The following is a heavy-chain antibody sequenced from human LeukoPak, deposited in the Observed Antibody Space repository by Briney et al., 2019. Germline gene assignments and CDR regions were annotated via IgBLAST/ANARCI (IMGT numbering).Heavy chain of an antibody. CDR3: ARAGAAVRFDP. V-gene: IGHV4-34*01. CDR2: INHSGST. J-gene: IGHJ5*02. Sequence: SETLSLTCAVYGGSFSGYYWSWIRQPPGKGLEWIGEINHSGSTNYNPSLKSRVTISVDTSKNQFSLKLSSVTAADTAVYYCARAGAAVRFDPWGQGTLVTVSS. D-gene: IGHD6-13*01. CDR1: GGSFSGYY.